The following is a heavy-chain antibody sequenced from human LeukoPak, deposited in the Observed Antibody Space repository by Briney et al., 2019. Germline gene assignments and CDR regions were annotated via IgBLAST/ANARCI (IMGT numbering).Heavy chain of an antibody. CDR3: ARDVAVAGKFDY. J-gene: IGHJ4*02. D-gene: IGHD6-19*01. CDR2: ISSSSTYI. CDR1: GFNFRSYT. V-gene: IGHV3-21*01. Sequence: GGSLRLSCAGSGFNFRSYTMNWVRQAPGKGLEWVSSISSSSTYIYYADSMKGRFTVSRDNAKNSLYLQMNSLRAEDTAVYYCARDVAVAGKFDYWGQGTQVTVSS.